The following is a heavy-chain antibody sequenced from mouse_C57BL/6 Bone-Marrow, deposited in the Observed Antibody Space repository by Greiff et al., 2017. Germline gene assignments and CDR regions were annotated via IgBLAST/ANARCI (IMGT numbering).Heavy chain of an antibody. CDR1: GYTFTDYY. D-gene: IGHD1-1*01. V-gene: IGHV1-26*01. CDR3: AQESIYYYGRFAY. Sequence: EVQLQQSGPELVKPGASVKISCKASGYTFTDYYMNWVKQSHGKSLEWIGDINPNNGGTSYNQKFKGKATLTVDKSSSTAYMELRSLTSEDSAVYYCAQESIYYYGRFAYWGQGTLVTVSA. J-gene: IGHJ3*01. CDR2: INPNNGGT.